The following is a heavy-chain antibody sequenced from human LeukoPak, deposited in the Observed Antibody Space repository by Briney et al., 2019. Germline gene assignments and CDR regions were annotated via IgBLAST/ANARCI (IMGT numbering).Heavy chain of an antibody. V-gene: IGHV3-48*03. CDR3: ARHGYYYYYMDV. CDR1: GFTFSTYE. Sequence: GGSLTLSCAASGFTFSTYEMNWVRQAPGRGLEGVSYISGSGSIIYYADSVKGRFTISRDNAKNSLYLQMNSLRAEDTAVYYCARHGYYYYYMDVWGKGTTVTVSS. CDR2: ISGSGSII. J-gene: IGHJ6*03.